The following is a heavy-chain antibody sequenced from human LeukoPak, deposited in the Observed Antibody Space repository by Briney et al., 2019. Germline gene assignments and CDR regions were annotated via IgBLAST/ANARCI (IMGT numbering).Heavy chain of an antibody. V-gene: IGHV1-24*01. CDR1: VYSLRDLS. CDR2: FHPETGEP. Sequence: ASVKVSCKISVYSLRDLSLHWVRQAPGEGLEWVGGFHPETGEPVYAQKFQGRVTMTRDTATSTVYMELSSLRSEDAAVYYCARVSLWSGHFDYWGQGTLVTVSS. CDR3: ARVSLWSGHFDY. D-gene: IGHD3-3*01. J-gene: IGHJ4*02.